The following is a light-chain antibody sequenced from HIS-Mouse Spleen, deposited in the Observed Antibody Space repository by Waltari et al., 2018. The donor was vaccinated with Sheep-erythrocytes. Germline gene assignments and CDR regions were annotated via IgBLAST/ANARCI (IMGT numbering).Light chain of an antibody. CDR3: CSYAGSYNHV. CDR2: QDS. J-gene: IGLJ1*01. CDR1: QLGDKY. V-gene: IGLV3-1*01. Sequence: SYELTQPPSVSVSPGQTASITCSGDQLGDKYACWYQQKPGQSPVLVIYQDSKRPSGIPERFSGSNSGNTATLTISGLQAEDEADYYCCSYAGSYNHVFATGTKVTVL.